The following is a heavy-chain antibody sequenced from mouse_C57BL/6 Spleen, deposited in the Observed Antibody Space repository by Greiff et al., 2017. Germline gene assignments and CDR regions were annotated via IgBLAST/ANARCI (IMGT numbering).Heavy chain of an antibody. CDR1: GFTFSSYA. CDR3: ARAFTTVVSDWYFDV. Sequence: EVQLVESGGGLVKPGGSLKLSCAASGFTFSSYAMSWVRQTPEKRLEWVATISDGGSYTYYPDNVKGRFTISRDNAKNKLYLQMSHLKSEDTAMYYCARAFTTVVSDWYFDVWGTGTTVTVSS. CDR2: ISDGGSYT. J-gene: IGHJ1*03. V-gene: IGHV5-4*01. D-gene: IGHD1-1*01.